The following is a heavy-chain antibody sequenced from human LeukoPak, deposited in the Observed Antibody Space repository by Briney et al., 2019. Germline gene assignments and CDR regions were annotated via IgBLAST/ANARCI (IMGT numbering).Heavy chain of an antibody. J-gene: IGHJ4*02. CDR3: TRVGYIDEGIDY. D-gene: IGHD5-24*01. V-gene: IGHV3-74*01. Sequence: GGSLRLSCAASGFTFSSYWMHWVRQAPGKGLVWVSRINSDGSSTSYADSVKGRFTISRDNAKNSLYLQMNSLRAEDTAIYYCTRVGYIDEGIDYWGQGTLVTVSS. CDR2: INSDGSST. CDR1: GFTFSSYW.